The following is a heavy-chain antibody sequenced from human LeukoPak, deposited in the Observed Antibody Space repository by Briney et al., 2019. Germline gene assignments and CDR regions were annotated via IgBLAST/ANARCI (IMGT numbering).Heavy chain of an antibody. J-gene: IGHJ4*02. CDR3: AREKYCGGDCYPQTSGYFDY. V-gene: IGHV4-59*01. CDR2: IYYSWST. CDR1: GGSLSRYY. Sequence: KPSETLSLPCTVPGGSLSRYYRSWIRQPPRKGLGWIWYIYYSWSTNYNPSLKSRVTISVDTSKNQLSLKLSSVTAADTAVYYCAREKYCGGDCYPQTSGYFDYWGQGTLVTVSS. D-gene: IGHD2-21*02.